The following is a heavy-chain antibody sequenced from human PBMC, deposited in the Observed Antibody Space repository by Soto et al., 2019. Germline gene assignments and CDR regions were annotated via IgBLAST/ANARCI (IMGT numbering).Heavy chain of an antibody. CDR3: AKGGYCSGGSCYDPYNWFDP. CDR1: GGSISSYY. J-gene: IGHJ5*02. Sequence: QVQLQESGPGLVKPSETLSLTCTVSGGSISSYYWSWIRQPPGKGLEWIGYIYYSGSTNYNPSLKSRVTISVDTSKNQFSLKLSSVTAADTAVYYCAKGGYCSGGSCYDPYNWFDPWGQGTLVTVSS. V-gene: IGHV4-59*01. CDR2: IYYSGST. D-gene: IGHD2-15*01.